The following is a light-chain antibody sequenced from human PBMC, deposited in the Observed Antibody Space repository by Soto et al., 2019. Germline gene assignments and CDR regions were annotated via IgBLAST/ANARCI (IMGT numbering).Light chain of an antibody. V-gene: IGKV3-20*01. Sequence: EVALTQSPGPLSLSPGEIATLSCRASQSVCSSYLAWYQQKPGQAPRLLIYGTTSMATGIRHRFRGSGSGTDFPLTSSRLQPEDCAVYYCHQHGSSSWPFGQGTKVEIK. CDR3: HQHGSSSWP. J-gene: IGKJ1*01. CDR1: QSVCSSY. CDR2: GTT.